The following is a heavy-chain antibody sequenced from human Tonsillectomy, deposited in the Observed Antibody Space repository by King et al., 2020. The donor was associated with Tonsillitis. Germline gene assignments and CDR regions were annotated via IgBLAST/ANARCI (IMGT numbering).Heavy chain of an antibody. D-gene: IGHD2-2*01. CDR2: ISYDGSNK. V-gene: IGHV3-30*18. CDR3: AKVGDLGYCSSTSCSPFDP. Sequence: VQLVESGGGVVQPGRSLRLSYAASGFTFSSYGMHWVRQAPGKGLEWVAVISYDGSNKYYADSVKGRFTISRDNSKNTLYLQMNSLRAEDTAVYYCAKVGDLGYCSSTSCSPFDPWGQGTLVTVSS. CDR1: GFTFSSYG. J-gene: IGHJ5*02.